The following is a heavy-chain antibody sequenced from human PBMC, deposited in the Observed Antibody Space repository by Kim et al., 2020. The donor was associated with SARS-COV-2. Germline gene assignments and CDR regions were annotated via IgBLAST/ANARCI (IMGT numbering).Heavy chain of an antibody. CDR2: ISYDGSNK. Sequence: GGSLRLSCAASGFTFSSYGMHWVRQAPGKGLEWVAVISYDGSNKYYADSVKGRFTISRDNSKNTLYLQMNSLRAEDTAVYYCAKDLKLQSSGWYDCDGMDVWGQGTTVTVSS. CDR1: GFTFSSYG. J-gene: IGHJ6*02. V-gene: IGHV3-30*18. D-gene: IGHD6-19*01. CDR3: AKDLKLQSSGWYDCDGMDV.